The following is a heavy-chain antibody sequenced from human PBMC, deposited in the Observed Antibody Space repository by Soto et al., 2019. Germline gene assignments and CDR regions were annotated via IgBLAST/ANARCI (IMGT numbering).Heavy chain of an antibody. CDR1: GGSISSYY. J-gene: IGHJ6*02. Sequence: PSETLSLTCTVSGGSISSYYWSWVRQPPGKGLEWIGYIYYSGSTNYNPSLKSRVTISVDTSKNQFSLKLSSVTAADTAVYYCARDRLRGYGHYYYYGMDVWGQGTTVTVSS. D-gene: IGHD5-18*01. V-gene: IGHV4-59*01. CDR2: IYYSGST. CDR3: ARDRLRGYGHYYYYGMDV.